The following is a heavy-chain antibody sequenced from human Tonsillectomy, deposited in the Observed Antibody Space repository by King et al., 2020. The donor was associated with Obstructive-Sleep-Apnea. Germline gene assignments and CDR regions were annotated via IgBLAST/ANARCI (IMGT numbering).Heavy chain of an antibody. CDR3: ARQNPSGPLGDWFDP. D-gene: IGHD3-16*01. J-gene: IGHJ5*02. CDR1: GYSFTSYW. CDR2: IDPSDSYT. V-gene: IGHV5-10-1*01. Sequence: QLVQSGAEVKKPGESLRISCKGSGYSFTSYWISWVRQMPGKGLEWMGRIDPSDSYTNYSPSFQGHVTISAYKSISTAYLQWSSLKASDTAMYYCARQNPSGPLGDWFDPWGQGTLVTVSS.